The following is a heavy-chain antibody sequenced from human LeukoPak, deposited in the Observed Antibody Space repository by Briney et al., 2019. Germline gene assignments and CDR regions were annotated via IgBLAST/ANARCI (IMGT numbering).Heavy chain of an antibody. D-gene: IGHD1-26*01. CDR3: ARRWEEYFFDY. J-gene: IGHJ4*02. V-gene: IGHV3-21*01. CDR1: GFTFSTYH. Sequence: GGSLRLSCVVSGFTFSTYHMNWVRQAPGKGLEWVSSISNSDSYIYYADSVTGRFTISRDNAKNSLYLQMNSLRAGDTAIYYCARRWEEYFFDYWGQGTLVIVSS. CDR2: ISNSDSYI.